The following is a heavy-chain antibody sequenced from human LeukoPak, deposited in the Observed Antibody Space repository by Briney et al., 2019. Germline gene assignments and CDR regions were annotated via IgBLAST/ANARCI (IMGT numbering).Heavy chain of an antibody. Sequence: GRSLRLSCAASGFTFSSYSMNWVRQAPGKGLEWVSSISSSSSYIYYADSVKGRFTISRDNAKNSLYLQMNSLRVEDTAVYYCARGARGWFDPWGQGTLVTVSS. J-gene: IGHJ5*02. CDR2: ISSSSSYI. V-gene: IGHV3-21*01. CDR1: GFTFSSYS. CDR3: ARGARGWFDP.